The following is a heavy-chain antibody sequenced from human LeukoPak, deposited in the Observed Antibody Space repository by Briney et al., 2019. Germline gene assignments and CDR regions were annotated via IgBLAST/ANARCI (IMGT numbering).Heavy chain of an antibody. Sequence: AGGSLRLSCAASGFTFSSYAMNWVRQAPGRGLEWVSGFSGSGGTTYYADSVKGRFTISRDNSKTTLYLLMNSLRAEDTAVYYCANGNRCTSPNCLGYYYFYMDVWGKGTTVTVSS. J-gene: IGHJ6*03. CDR2: FSGSGGTT. CDR3: ANGNRCTSPNCLGYYYFYMDV. D-gene: IGHD2-8*01. CDR1: GFTFSSYA. V-gene: IGHV3-23*01.